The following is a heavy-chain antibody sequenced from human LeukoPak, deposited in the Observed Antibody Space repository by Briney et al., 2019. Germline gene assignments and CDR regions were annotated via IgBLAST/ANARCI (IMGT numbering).Heavy chain of an antibody. V-gene: IGHV4-39*01. CDR1: GGSISSSSYY. CDR3: ARGGRVRFLEWFTDAFDI. CDR2: IYYSGST. Sequence: SETLSLTCTVSGGSISSSSYYWGWIRQPPGKGLEWIGSIYYSGSTYYNPSLKSRVTISVDTSKNQFSLELSSVTAADTAVYYCARGGRVRFLEWFTDAFDIWGQGTMVTVSS. D-gene: IGHD3-3*01. J-gene: IGHJ3*02.